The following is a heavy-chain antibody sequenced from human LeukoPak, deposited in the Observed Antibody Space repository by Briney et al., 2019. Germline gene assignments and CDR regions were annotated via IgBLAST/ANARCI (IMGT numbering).Heavy chain of an antibody. D-gene: IGHD5-12*01. J-gene: IGHJ4*02. Sequence: GGSLRLSCAASGFTVSSNYMSWVRQAPGKGLEWVSVIYSGGSTYYADSVKGRFTISRDNAKNSLYLQMNSLRAEDTAVYYCATLRGYSGYVFDYWGQGTLVTVSS. CDR2: IYSGGST. V-gene: IGHV3-53*01. CDR3: ATLRGYSGYVFDY. CDR1: GFTVSSNY.